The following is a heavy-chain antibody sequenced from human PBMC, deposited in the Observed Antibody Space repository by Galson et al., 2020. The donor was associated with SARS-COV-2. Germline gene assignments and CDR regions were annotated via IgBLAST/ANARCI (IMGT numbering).Heavy chain of an antibody. V-gene: IGHV3-23*01. CDR2: ISGRGDRT. CDR3: AKGGVTNTMSPVYFYYGMDV. D-gene: IGHD3-10*02. CDR1: GFTSGFTFSSYA. J-gene: IGHJ6*02. Sequence: GVSLKISCAASGFTSGFTFSSYAMHWVRQAPGQGLEWVSTISGRGDRTDYADSVTGRFTIPRDISTNTLYLQMNRLTPDDTAVYFCAKGGVTNTMSPVYFYYGMDVWGQGTTVTVSS.